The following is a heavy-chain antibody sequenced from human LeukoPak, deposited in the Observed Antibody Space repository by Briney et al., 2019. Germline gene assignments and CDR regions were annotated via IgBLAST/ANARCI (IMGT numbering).Heavy chain of an antibody. J-gene: IGHJ6*03. CDR3: ARIPAAKSEYYYYMDV. CDR1: GGSISSSSYY. CDR2: IYYSGST. D-gene: IGHD2-2*01. Sequence: SETLSLTCTVSGGSISSSSYYWGWIRQPPGKGLEWIGSIYYSGSTYYNPSLKSRVTISVDTSKNQFSLKLSSVTAADTAVYYCARIPAAKSEYYYYMDVCGKGTTVTVSS. V-gene: IGHV4-39*07.